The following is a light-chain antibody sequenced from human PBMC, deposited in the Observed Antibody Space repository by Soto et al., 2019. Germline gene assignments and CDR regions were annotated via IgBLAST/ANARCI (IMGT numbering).Light chain of an antibody. CDR2: LGS. CDR1: QSLLHSNGYKY. V-gene: IGKV2-28*01. Sequence: DLVMTQSPLSLPVTPGEPASISCRSSQSLLHSNGYKYLDWYRQKPGQSPQLLIYLGSNRASGVPDRFSGSGSGTDFTLKISRVEAEDVGVYYCMQTLQTPLTFGGGTKVEIK. J-gene: IGKJ4*01. CDR3: MQTLQTPLT.